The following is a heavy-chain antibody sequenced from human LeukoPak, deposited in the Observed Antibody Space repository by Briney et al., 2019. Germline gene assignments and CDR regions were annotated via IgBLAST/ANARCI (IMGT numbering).Heavy chain of an antibody. CDR3: ATDTRGYSGYDEQGLDY. V-gene: IGHV1-2*02. Sequence: PGASVKVSCKASGYTFTGYYMHWVRQAPGQGFEGMGWINPNSGGTNYAQKFQGRVTMTRDTSISTAYMELSRLRSDDRAVYYCATDTRGYSGYDEQGLDYWGQGTLVTVSS. D-gene: IGHD5-12*01. J-gene: IGHJ4*02. CDR2: INPNSGGT. CDR1: GYTFTGYY.